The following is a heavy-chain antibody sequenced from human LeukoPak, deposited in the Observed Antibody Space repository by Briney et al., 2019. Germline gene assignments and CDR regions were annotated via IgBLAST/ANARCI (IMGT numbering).Heavy chain of an antibody. V-gene: IGHV1-18*01. CDR3: ARDTPATTVTTGVSGDFDY. Sequence: GASVKVSCKASGYTFTSYGISWVRQAPGQGLEGMGWISAYNGNTNYAQKLQGRVAMTTDTSTSTAYMELRSLRSDDTAVYYCARDTPATTVTTGVSGDFDYWGQGTLVTVSS. CDR2: ISAYNGNT. J-gene: IGHJ4*02. CDR1: GYTFTSYG. D-gene: IGHD4-11*01.